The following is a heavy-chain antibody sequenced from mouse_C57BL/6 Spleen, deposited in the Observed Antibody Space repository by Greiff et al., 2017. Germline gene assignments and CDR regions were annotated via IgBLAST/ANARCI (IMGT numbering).Heavy chain of an antibody. CDR1: GYTFTSYT. CDR3: ARWRGLSDY. Sequence: QVQLQQSGAELARPGASVKMSCKASGYTFTSYTMHWVKQRPGQGLEWIGYINPSSGYTKYNQKFKDKATLTADKSSSTAYLQLSSLTSEDSAVYYGARWRGLSDYWGQGTTLTVSS. D-gene: IGHD6-2*01. CDR2: INPSSGYT. V-gene: IGHV1-4*01. J-gene: IGHJ2*01.